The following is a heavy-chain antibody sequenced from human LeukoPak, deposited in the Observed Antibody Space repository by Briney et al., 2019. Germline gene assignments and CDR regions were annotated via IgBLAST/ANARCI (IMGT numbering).Heavy chain of an antibody. CDR2: IYYSGST. Sequence: SETLSLTCTVSGGSISSSSYYWGWIRQPPGKGLEWIGSIYYSGSTNYNPSLKSRVTISVDTSKNQFSLKLSSVTAADTAVYYCARRAGRLRSSYYYYYMDVWGKGTTVTISS. CDR1: GGSISSSSYY. D-gene: IGHD5-12*01. J-gene: IGHJ6*03. CDR3: ARRAGRLRSSYYYYYMDV. V-gene: IGHV4-39*07.